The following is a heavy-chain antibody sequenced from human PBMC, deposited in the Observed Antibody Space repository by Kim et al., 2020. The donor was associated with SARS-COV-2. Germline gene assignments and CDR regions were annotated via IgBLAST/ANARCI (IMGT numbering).Heavy chain of an antibody. Sequence: ASVKVSCKASGYTFTSYGISWVRQAPGQGLEWMGWISTYNGNTNYAQKFQGRVTMTTDTSTSTAYMELRSLRSDDTAVYYCARASSPLLVLVVTSANWFDPWGQGTLVTVSS. CDR1: GYTFTSYG. CDR3: ARASSPLLVLVVTSANWFDP. CDR2: ISTYNGNT. J-gene: IGHJ5*02. V-gene: IGHV1-18*01. D-gene: IGHD2-15*01.